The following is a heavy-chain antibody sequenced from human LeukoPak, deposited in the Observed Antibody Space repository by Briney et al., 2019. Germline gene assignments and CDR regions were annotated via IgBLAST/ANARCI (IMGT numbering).Heavy chain of an antibody. CDR1: GGSISSSNW. D-gene: IGHD3-9*01. V-gene: IGHV4-4*02. Sequence: SETLSLTCAVSGGSISSSNWWSWVRQPPGKGLEWIGEIYHSGSTNYNPSLKSRVTISVDKSKNQFSLKLSSVTAADTAVYYCARRYYDILTGYYSDDYWGQGTLVTVSS. J-gene: IGHJ4*02. CDR2: IYHSGST. CDR3: ARRYYDILTGYYSDDY.